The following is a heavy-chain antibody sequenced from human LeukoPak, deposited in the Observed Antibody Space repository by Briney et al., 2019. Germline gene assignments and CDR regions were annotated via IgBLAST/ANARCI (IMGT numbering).Heavy chain of an antibody. Sequence: GGSLRLSCAASGFTFSSYEMNWVRQAPGKGLEWVSYISSSGSTIYYADSVKGRFAISRDNAKNSLYLQMNSLRAEDTAVYYCARATAAAGMFDYWGQGTLVTVSS. CDR3: ARATAAAGMFDY. CDR1: GFTFSSYE. D-gene: IGHD6-13*01. CDR2: ISSSGSTI. J-gene: IGHJ4*02. V-gene: IGHV3-48*03.